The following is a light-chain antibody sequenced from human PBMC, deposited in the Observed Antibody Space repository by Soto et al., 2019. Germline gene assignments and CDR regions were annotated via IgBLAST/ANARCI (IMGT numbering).Light chain of an antibody. CDR3: SSYTSSSTYV. Sequence: QSALTQPASVSGSPGQSIAISCTGTSSDIGGYNSVSWYQQHPGKAPKLMIYNVSNRPSGVSDRFSGSKSGNTASLTISGLQAEDEADYYCSSYTSSSTYVFGTGTKLTVI. V-gene: IGLV2-14*01. CDR2: NVS. CDR1: SSDIGGYNS. J-gene: IGLJ1*01.